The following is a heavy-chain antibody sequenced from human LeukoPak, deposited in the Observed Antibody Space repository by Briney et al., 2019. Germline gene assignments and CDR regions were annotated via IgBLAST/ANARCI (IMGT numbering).Heavy chain of an antibody. V-gene: IGHV1-2*02. D-gene: IGHD1-26*01. CDR2: INPKSGGT. J-gene: IGHJ4*02. Sequence: RASVKVSCKASGYTFTGYYMHWVRQAPGQGLEWMGWINPKSGGTNYVQKFQGRVTMTRDTSISTAYMELSRLRSDDTAVYYCARALAGVWELYFDYWGQGTLVTVSS. CDR1: GYTFTGYY. CDR3: ARALAGVWELYFDY.